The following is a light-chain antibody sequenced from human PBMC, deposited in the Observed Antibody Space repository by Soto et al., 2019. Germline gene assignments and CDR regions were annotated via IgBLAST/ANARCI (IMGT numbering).Light chain of an antibody. CDR1: SSDVGASKY. CDR3: SSFTGTTTLDV. V-gene: IGLV2-14*03. Sequence: QSALTQPASVSGSPGQSITISCTGTSSDVGASKYVSWYQQHPGKVPKLIIYGVSNRPSGVSNRFSGSKSGNTAFLTISGLQPEDEADYYCSSFTGTTTLDVFGTGTKVTVL. CDR2: GVS. J-gene: IGLJ1*01.